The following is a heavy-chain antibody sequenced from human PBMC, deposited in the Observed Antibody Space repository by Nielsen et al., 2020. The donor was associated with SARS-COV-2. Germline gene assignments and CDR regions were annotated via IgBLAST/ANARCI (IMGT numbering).Heavy chain of an antibody. D-gene: IGHD2-21*02. CDR1: GGSISRYY. J-gene: IGHJ3*02. CDR2: IYYSGST. V-gene: IGHV4-59*01. CDR3: ARDQVVVTSGGAFDI. Sequence: SETLSLTCTVSGGSISRYYWSWIRQPQGKGLEWIGYIYYSGSTNYNPSLKSLVTISVDTSKNQFSLKLSSVTAADTAVYYCARDQVVVTSGGAFDIWGQGTMVTVSS.